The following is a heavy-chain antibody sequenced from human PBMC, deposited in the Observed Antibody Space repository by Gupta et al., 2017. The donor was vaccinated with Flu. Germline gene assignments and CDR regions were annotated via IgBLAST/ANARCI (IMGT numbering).Heavy chain of an antibody. Sequence: YFWSGTRQPPGKGPEWIGEINHSGGTNTNYNPSLKGRVSISLDTSKSQFFLELNSVTAADTAVYYCARVGLATFGSNWFDPWGQGTLVTVSS. CDR3: ARVGLATFGSNWFDP. D-gene: IGHD1-26*01. V-gene: IGHV4-34*01. J-gene: IGHJ5*02. CDR2: INHSGGT. CDR1: YF.